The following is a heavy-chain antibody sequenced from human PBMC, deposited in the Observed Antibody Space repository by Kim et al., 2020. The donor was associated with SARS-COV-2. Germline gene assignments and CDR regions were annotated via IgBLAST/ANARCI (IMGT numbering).Heavy chain of an antibody. CDR1: GYTFTNYF. D-gene: IGHD2-2*01. V-gene: IGHV1-46*01. Sequence: ASVKVSCKASGYTFTNYFIHWVRQAPGQGLEWMGIINPNGGNTNFAQKFQGRVTMTRDTSTSTVYMEISSLGSEDMALYFCARAFCSSSTCYPTARDYYHGMDVWGQGTTVNVSS. J-gene: IGHJ6*02. CDR2: INPNGGNT. CDR3: ARAFCSSSTCYPTARDYYHGMDV.